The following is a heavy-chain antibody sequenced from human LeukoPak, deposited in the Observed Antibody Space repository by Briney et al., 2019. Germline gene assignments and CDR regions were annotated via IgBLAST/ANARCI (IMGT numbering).Heavy chain of an antibody. CDR2: ISSSSTI. CDR1: GFTFSSYS. J-gene: IGHJ3*01. D-gene: IGHD3-10*02. Sequence: GGSLRLSCAASGFTFSSYSMNWVRQAPGKGLEWVSYISSSSTIYYADSVKGRFTISRDSAKNSLHLQMNNLRAEDTAVYYCARDYIAMLGRNAFDLWGQGTMVTVSS. CDR3: ARDYIAMLGRNAFDL. V-gene: IGHV3-48*01.